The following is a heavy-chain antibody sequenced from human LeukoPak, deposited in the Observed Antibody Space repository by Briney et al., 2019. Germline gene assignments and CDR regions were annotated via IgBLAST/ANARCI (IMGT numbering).Heavy chain of an antibody. CDR2: IYHSGST. CDR1: AYSISSGYY. CDR3: ARAPRDSSSSNYMRRFDY. D-gene: IGHD3-22*01. J-gene: IGHJ4*02. Sequence: PSETLSLTCAVSAYSISSGYYWGWIRQPPGQGLEWTGGIYHSGSTYYNPSLKSRVTMSVDTSKNQFSLKLSSVTAADTAVYYCARAPRDSSSSNYMRRFDYWGQGTLVAVSS. V-gene: IGHV4-38-2*01.